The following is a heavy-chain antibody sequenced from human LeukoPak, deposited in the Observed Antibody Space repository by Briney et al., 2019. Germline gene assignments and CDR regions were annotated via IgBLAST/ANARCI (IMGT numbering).Heavy chain of an antibody. V-gene: IGHV3-7*05. CDR3: WGPS. CDR1: GIAFSTNW. J-gene: IGHJ5*02. CDR2: INQDGTEK. D-gene: IGHD3-16*01. Sequence: PGGSLRLSCAASGIAFSTNWMTWVRQAPGKGLEWGANINQDGTEKYYGDSVKGRFTISRDNAKNSLYLQMNSLRAEDTAVYYCWGPSWGQGTLVTVSS.